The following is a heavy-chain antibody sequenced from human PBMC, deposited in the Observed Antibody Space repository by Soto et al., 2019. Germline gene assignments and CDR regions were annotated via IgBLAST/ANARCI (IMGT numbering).Heavy chain of an antibody. V-gene: IGHV4-59*12. D-gene: IGHD3-3*01. CDR1: GGSISGDS. CDR2: ISYSGST. CDR3: ARDSGRKYYDFWSGYDYGMDV. J-gene: IGHJ6*02. Sequence: ETLSVTCAVSGGSISGDSWSWIRQSSGTGLAWIGYISYSGSTNYNPSLKSLVTIPVDTSKNQFSLKLSSVNAADKAVYYCARDSGRKYYDFWSGYDYGMDVWGQGTKVTVYS.